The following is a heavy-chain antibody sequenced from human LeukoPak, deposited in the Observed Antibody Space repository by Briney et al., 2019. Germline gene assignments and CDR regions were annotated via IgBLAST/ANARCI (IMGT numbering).Heavy chain of an antibody. D-gene: IGHD3-10*01. Sequence: GGSLRLSCAASGFTFSSCALSWVRQAPGKGLEWVSSISGSGGSTYYADSVEGRFTISRDNSKNTLYLQMNSLRAEDTAVYYCAKVVWYYYGSGSYIDYWGQGTLVTVSS. CDR2: ISGSGGST. CDR1: GFTFSSCA. V-gene: IGHV3-23*01. CDR3: AKVVWYYYGSGSYIDY. J-gene: IGHJ4*02.